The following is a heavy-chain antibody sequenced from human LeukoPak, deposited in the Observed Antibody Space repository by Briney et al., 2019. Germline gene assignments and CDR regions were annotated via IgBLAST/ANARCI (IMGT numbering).Heavy chain of an antibody. CDR3: ARDRVFGVVTKYYFDY. Sequence: ASVKVSCKASGYTFTRYYMHWVRQAPGQGLEWMGWINPNSGGTNYAQKFQGRVTMTRDTSISTAYMELSRLRSDDTAVYYCARDRVFGVVTKYYFDYWGQGTLVTVSS. CDR1: GYTFTRYY. J-gene: IGHJ4*02. D-gene: IGHD3-3*01. V-gene: IGHV1-2*02. CDR2: INPNSGGT.